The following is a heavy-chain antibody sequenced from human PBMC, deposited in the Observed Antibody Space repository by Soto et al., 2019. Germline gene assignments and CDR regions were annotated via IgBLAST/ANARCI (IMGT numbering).Heavy chain of an antibody. CDR1: SVTSSGYS. CDR2: IIPIFGTA. CDR3: ARDLDYYDSSGYPRGPHWFDP. J-gene: IGHJ5*02. D-gene: IGHD3-22*01. Sequence: SGQVCYKTCSVTSSGYSIKWVRQAPGQGLEWMGGIIPIFGTANYAQKFQGRVTITADKSTSTAYMELSSLRSEDTAVYYCARDLDYYDSSGYPRGPHWFDPWGQGTLVTLSP. V-gene: IGHV1-69*06.